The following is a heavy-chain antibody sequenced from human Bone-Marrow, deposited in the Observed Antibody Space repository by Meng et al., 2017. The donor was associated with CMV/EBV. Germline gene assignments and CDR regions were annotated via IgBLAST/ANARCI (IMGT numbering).Heavy chain of an antibody. V-gene: IGHV3-21*01. CDR1: GITFSDYS. D-gene: IGHD3-22*01. Sequence: GESLKISCAASGITFSDYSMDWVRQAPGKGLEWVSSVSRSSDYVYYADSVKGRFTISRDNAQNSLYLQMNSLRAEDTAVYYCARDLGNSSGYLRYFDFWGQGTLVTLYS. CDR3: ARDLGNSSGYLRYFDF. J-gene: IGHJ4*02. CDR2: VSRSSDYV.